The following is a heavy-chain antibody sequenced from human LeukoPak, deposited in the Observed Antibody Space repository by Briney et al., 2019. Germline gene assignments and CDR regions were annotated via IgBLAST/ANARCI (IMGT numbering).Heavy chain of an antibody. CDR3: ASGATICGVARSFIEI. J-gene: IGHJ3*02. Sequence: GGSLRHSCAASGFTFSSYVLHWLRPAPRKGLEYVASIIKNGGSTYYANQVKGRFTSSRDNSKNTLYLQMGSLRAEDMAVYYCASGATICGVARSFIEIWGQGTMVTVSS. V-gene: IGHV3-64*01. CDR1: GFTFSSYV. D-gene: IGHD3-3*01. CDR2: IIKNGGST.